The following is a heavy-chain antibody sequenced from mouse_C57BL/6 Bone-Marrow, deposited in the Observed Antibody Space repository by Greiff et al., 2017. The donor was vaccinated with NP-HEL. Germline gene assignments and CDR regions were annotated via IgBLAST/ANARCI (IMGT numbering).Heavy chain of an antibody. V-gene: IGHV1-18*01. Sequence: EVQLQQSGPELVKPGASVKIPCKASGYTFTDYNMDWVKQSHGKSLEWIGDINPNNGGTIYNQKFKGKATLTVDKSSSTAYMELRSLTSEDTAVYYCARPNYGSSSCYAMDYWGQGTSVTVSS. CDR2: INPNNGGT. D-gene: IGHD1-1*01. CDR3: ARPNYGSSSCYAMDY. J-gene: IGHJ4*01. CDR1: GYTFTDYN.